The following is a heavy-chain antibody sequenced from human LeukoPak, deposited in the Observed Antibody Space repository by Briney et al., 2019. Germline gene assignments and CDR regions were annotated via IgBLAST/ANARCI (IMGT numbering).Heavy chain of an antibody. CDR3: ARDWYYYGSGSYFFDY. CDR1: GGSISSSSYY. V-gene: IGHV4-39*07. CDR2: IYYSGST. J-gene: IGHJ4*02. D-gene: IGHD3-10*01. Sequence: SETLSLTCTVSGGSISSSSYYWGWIRQPPGKGLEWIGSIYYSGSTYYNPSLKSRVTMSVDTSKNQLSLKLSSVTAADTAVYYCARDWYYYGSGSYFFDYWGQGTLVTVSS.